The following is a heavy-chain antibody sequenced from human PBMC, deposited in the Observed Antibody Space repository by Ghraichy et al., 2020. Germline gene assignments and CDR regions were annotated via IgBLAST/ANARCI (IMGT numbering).Heavy chain of an antibody. V-gene: IGHV3-23*01. Sequence: GGSLRLSCAASGFTFSSYAMSWVRQAPGKGLEWVSAISGSGGSTYYADSVKGRFTISRDNSKNTLYLQMNSLRAEDPAVYYCAKQGGSGWYKAYYMDVWGKGTTVTVSS. D-gene: IGHD6-19*01. J-gene: IGHJ6*03. CDR2: ISGSGGST. CDR3: AKQGGSGWYKAYYMDV. CDR1: GFTFSSYA.